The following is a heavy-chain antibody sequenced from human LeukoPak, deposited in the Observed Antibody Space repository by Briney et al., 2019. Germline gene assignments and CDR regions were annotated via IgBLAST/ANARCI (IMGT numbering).Heavy chain of an antibody. V-gene: IGHV3-48*04. CDR1: GFSFSSYG. D-gene: IGHD6-13*01. CDR3: ASPLGYSSSPFDP. Sequence: GRSLRLSCAASGFSFSSYGMHWVRQAPGKGLEWVSYISSSGSTIYYADSVKGRFTISRDNAKNSLYLQMNSLRAEDTAVYYCASPLGYSSSPFDPWGQGTLVTVSS. J-gene: IGHJ5*02. CDR2: ISSSGSTI.